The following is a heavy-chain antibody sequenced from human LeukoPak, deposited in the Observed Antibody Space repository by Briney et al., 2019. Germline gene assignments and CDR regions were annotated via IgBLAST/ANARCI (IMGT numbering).Heavy chain of an antibody. D-gene: IGHD4-17*01. J-gene: IGHJ1*01. CDR1: GFTFSNFA. CDR2: ISGSGGTT. Sequence: GGSLRLSCAASGFTFSNFAMNWVRQAPGKGLDWVSAISGSGGTTYYADSVRGRFTISRDNSKNTLYLQMNSLRAEDTALYYCVKDQDDYAEADYFQHWGQGTLVTVSS. V-gene: IGHV3-23*01. CDR3: VKDQDDYAEADYFQH.